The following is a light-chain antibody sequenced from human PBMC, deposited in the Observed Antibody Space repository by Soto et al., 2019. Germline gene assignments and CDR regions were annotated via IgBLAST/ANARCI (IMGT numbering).Light chain of an antibody. J-gene: IGLJ1*01. CDR2: EGS. V-gene: IGLV2-23*03. CDR3: CSYAGSSTFEV. Sequence: QSALTQPASVSGSPGQSITISCTGTSSDVGSYNLVSWYQQHPGKAPKLMIYEGSKRPSGVSNRFSGSKSGNTASLTISGLQAEDEADYYCCSYAGSSTFEVFGTGTKVPVL. CDR1: SSDVGSYNL.